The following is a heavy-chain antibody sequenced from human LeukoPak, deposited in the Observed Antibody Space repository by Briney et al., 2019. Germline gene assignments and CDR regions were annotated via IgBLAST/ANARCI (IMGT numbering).Heavy chain of an antibody. D-gene: IGHD6-6*01. CDR1: GGTFSSYT. V-gene: IGHV1-69*02. Sequence: ASVKVSCKASGGTFSSYTISWVRQAPGQGLEWMGRIIPILGIANYAQKLQGRVTITADKSTSTAYMERSSLRSEDTAVYYCARGPDSSSSSGADNWGQGTLVTVSS. CDR2: IIPILGIA. J-gene: IGHJ4*02. CDR3: ARGPDSSSSSGADN.